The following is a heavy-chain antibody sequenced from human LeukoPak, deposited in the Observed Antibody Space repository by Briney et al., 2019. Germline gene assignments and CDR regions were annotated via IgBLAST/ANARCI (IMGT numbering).Heavy chain of an antibody. CDR1: GFTFSNAW. V-gene: IGHV3-15*01. CDR3: TTDQGEYSGYAPHDDY. D-gene: IGHD5-12*01. Sequence: GGSLRLSCAASGFTFSNAWMSWVRQAPGKGLEWVGRIKSKTDGGTTDYAAPVKGRFTISRDDSKNTLYLQMNSLKTEDTAVYYCTTDQGEYSGYAPHDDYWGEGTLVTVSS. CDR2: IKSKTDGGTT. J-gene: IGHJ4*02.